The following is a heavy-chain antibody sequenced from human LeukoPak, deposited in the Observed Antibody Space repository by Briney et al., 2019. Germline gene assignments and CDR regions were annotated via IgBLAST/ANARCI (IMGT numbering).Heavy chain of an antibody. CDR2: IIPIFGTA. J-gene: IGHJ4*02. V-gene: IGHV1-69*05. D-gene: IGHD6-13*01. CDR3: ARDQSGGAAAEFDY. Sequence: SVKVSCKASGGTFSSYAISWVRQAPGQGLEWMGRIIPIFGTANYAQKFQGRVTITTDESTSTAYMELSSLRSEDTAVYYCARDQSGGAAAEFDYWGQGTLVTVSS. CDR1: GGTFSSYA.